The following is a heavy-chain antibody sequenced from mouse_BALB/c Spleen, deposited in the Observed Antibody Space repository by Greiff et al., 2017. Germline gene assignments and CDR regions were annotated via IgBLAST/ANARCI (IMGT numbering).Heavy chain of an antibody. Sequence: VQRVESGPGLVAPSQSLSITCTVSGFSLTSYGVHWVRQPPGKGLEWLGVIWAGGSTNYNSALMSRLSISKDNSKSQVFLKMNSLQTDDTAMYYCAREGGNYRYYYAMDYWGQGTSVTVSS. V-gene: IGHV2-9*02. CDR3: AREGGNYRYYYAMDY. CDR2: IWAGGST. CDR1: GFSLTSYG. J-gene: IGHJ4*01. D-gene: IGHD2-1*01.